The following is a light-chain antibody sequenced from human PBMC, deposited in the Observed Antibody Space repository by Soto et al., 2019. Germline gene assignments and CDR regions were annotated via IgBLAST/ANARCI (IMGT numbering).Light chain of an antibody. CDR2: DVS. J-gene: IGLJ2*01. CDR3: RSYPSDGTHV. Sequence: QSALTQPASVSGSPGQSVTISCTGTSSDVGGYRFVSWYQQHSGKAPNLMIFDVSTRPSGVSNRFSGSKSGNTASLTISGLQVEDEADYYCRSYPSDGTHVFGGGTQLTVL. V-gene: IGLV2-14*03. CDR1: SSDVGGYRF.